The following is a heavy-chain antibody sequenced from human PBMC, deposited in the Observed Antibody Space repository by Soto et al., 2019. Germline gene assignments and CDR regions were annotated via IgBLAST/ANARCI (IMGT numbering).Heavy chain of an antibody. V-gene: IGHV1-2*02. Sequence: WASVKVSCKASGYTFTGYYMHWVRQAPGQGLEWMGWINPNSGGTNYAQKFQGRVTMTRDTSISTAYMELSRLRSDDTAVYYCARYSSGWYIGWFDPWGQGTLVTVSS. CDR2: INPNSGGT. CDR3: ARYSSGWYIGWFDP. D-gene: IGHD6-13*01. CDR1: GYTFTGYY. J-gene: IGHJ5*02.